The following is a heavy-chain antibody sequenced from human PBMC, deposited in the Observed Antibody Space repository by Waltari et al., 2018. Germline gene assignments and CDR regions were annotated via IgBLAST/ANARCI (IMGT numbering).Heavy chain of an antibody. CDR2: INHSGST. CDR1: GGSFSGYY. V-gene: IGHV4-34*01. D-gene: IGHD2-2*01. Sequence: QVQLQQWGAGLLKPSETLSLTCAVYGGSFSGYYWSWIRQPPGKGLEWIGEINHSGSTNYNPSLKSRVTISVDTSKNQFSLKLSSVTAADTTVYYCARGLGPRYCSSTSCSYYFDYWGQGTLVTVSS. CDR3: ARGLGPRYCSSTSCSYYFDY. J-gene: IGHJ4*02.